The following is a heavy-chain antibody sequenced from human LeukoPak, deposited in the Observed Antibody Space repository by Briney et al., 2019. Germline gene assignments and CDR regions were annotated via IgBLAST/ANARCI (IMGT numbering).Heavy chain of an antibody. Sequence: GGSLRLSCVTSGFSYVNYNMNWVRQAPGRGLEWLAFSSPGDSTIYYADYVKGRFTISRDDARNSVFLQMNSLRAEDTAVYYCVRARELDVWGKGTTVTVSS. V-gene: IGHV3-48*04. CDR2: SSPGDSTI. D-gene: IGHD3-10*01. CDR3: VRARELDV. CDR1: GFSYVNYN. J-gene: IGHJ6*04.